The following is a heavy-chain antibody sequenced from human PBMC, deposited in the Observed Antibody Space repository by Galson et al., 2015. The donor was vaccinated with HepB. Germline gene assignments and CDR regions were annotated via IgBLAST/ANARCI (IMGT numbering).Heavy chain of an antibody. CDR1: GYTFTGYY. V-gene: IGHV1-2*06. J-gene: IGHJ6*03. CDR2: INPNSGGT. CDR3: ARDGRFLEWLLSSYYYYYMDV. D-gene: IGHD3-3*01. Sequence: SVKVSCKASGYTFTGYYMHWVRQAPGQGLEWMGRINPNSGGTNYAQKFQGRVTMTRDTSISTAYMELSRLRSDDTAVYYCARDGRFLEWLLSSYYYYYMDVWGKGTTVTVSS.